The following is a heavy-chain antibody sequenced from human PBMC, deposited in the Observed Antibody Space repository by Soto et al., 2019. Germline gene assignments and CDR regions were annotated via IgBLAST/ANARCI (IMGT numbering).Heavy chain of an antibody. J-gene: IGHJ6*02. CDR1: GGSISSYY. Sequence: SETLSLTCTVSGGSISSYYWSWIRQPPGKGLEWIGYIYYSGSTYYNPSLKSRVTISVDTSKNQFSLKLSSVTAADTAVYYCAREGGAGYYDSSGYEVGMDVWGQGTTVTVSS. V-gene: IGHV4-59*12. D-gene: IGHD3-22*01. CDR2: IYYSGST. CDR3: AREGGAGYYDSSGYEVGMDV.